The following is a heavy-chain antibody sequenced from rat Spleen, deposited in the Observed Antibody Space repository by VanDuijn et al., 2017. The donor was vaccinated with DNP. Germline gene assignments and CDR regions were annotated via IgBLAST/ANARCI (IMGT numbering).Heavy chain of an antibody. D-gene: IGHD1-2*01. Sequence: EVQLVESGGGLVQPGNSLKLSCAASGFTFSDYAMAWVRQSPKKGLEWVASISTGGDDTYYRDSVKGRFTISRNNAQSTLYLQMNSLRSEDTATYYCSRGPIYYQTSYIPDYWGQGVMVTVSS. J-gene: IGHJ2*01. CDR2: ISTGGDDT. V-gene: IGHV5S23*01. CDR3: SRGPIYYQTSYIPDY. CDR1: GFTFSDYA.